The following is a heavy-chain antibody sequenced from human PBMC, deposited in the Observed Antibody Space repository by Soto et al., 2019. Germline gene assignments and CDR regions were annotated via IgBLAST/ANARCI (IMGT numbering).Heavy chain of an antibody. D-gene: IGHD3-22*01. CDR1: GGTFSSYA. CDR2: IIPIFGTA. J-gene: IGHJ5*02. Sequence: SVKASCKASGGTFSSYAISWVRQAPGQGLEWMGGIIPIFGTANYAQKFQGRVTITADESTSTAYMELSSLRSEDTAVYYCARYYYNDSSGYYFSWFDPWGQGTLVTVSS. CDR3: ARYYYNDSSGYYFSWFDP. V-gene: IGHV1-69*13.